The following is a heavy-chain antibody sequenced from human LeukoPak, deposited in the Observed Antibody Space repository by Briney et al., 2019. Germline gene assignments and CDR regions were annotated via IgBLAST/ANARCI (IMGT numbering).Heavy chain of an antibody. CDR3: ARVVGTVVRGVFKVYYYGMDV. CDR1: GGSFSGYY. Sequence: SETLSLTCAVYGGSFSGYYWSWIRQPPGKGLEWIGEINHSGSTNYNPSLKSRVTISVDTSKNQFSLKLSSVTAADTAVYYCARVVGTVVRGVFKVYYYGMDVWGQGTTVTVSS. J-gene: IGHJ6*02. V-gene: IGHV4-34*01. CDR2: INHSGST. D-gene: IGHD3-10*01.